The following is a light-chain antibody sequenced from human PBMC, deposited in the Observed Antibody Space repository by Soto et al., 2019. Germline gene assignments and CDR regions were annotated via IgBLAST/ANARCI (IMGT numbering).Light chain of an antibody. CDR3: SSYTSSSTWV. CDR2: EVS. CDR1: SSDVGGYKY. Sequence: QLVLTQPASVSGSPGQSITISCTGTSSDVGGYKYVSWYQQHPDKAPKLMLYEVSNRPSGVSNRFSGSKSGNTASLTISGLQAEDEADYYCSSYTSSSTWVFGGGTKLTVL. J-gene: IGLJ3*02. V-gene: IGLV2-14*01.